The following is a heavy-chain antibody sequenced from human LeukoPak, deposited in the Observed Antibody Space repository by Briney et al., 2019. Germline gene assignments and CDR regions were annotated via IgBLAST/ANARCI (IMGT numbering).Heavy chain of an antibody. D-gene: IGHD3-9*01. V-gene: IGHV1-69*05. CDR2: IIPIFGTA. Sequence: SVKVSCKASGGTFSSYAISWVRQAPGQGLVWMGGIIPIFGTANYAQKFQGRVTITTDESTSTAYMEMSSLRSEDTAVYYCARADYDILSGFPTDFDYWGQGTLVTVSS. J-gene: IGHJ4*02. CDR1: GGTFSSYA. CDR3: ARADYDILSGFPTDFDY.